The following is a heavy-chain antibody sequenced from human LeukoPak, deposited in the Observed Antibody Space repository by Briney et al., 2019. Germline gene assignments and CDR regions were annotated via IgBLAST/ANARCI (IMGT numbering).Heavy chain of an antibody. Sequence: SETLSLTCAVYGGSFSGYYWSWIRQPPGKGLEWIGEINHSGSTNYNPSLKGRVTISVDTSKNQFSLKLSSVTAADTAVYYCARLDSGWSRGAFDIWGQGTMVTVSS. CDR3: ARLDSGWSRGAFDI. CDR1: GGSFSGYY. D-gene: IGHD6-19*01. V-gene: IGHV4-34*01. CDR2: INHSGST. J-gene: IGHJ3*02.